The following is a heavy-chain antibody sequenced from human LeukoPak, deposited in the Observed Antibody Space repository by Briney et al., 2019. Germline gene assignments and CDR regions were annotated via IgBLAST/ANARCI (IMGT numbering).Heavy chain of an antibody. CDR2: FDPEDGAT. V-gene: IGHV1-24*01. CDR3: SRSRTVPATPGY. CDR1: GYTLTELS. Sequence: ASVKVSCKVSGYTLTELSMHWVRQAPGKGLEWMGGFDPEDGATIYAQRLQGRVTMTEDTSTDTAYMELSSLRSEDTAVYYCSRSRTVPATPGYWGQGTLVTVSS. D-gene: IGHD2-2*01. J-gene: IGHJ4*02.